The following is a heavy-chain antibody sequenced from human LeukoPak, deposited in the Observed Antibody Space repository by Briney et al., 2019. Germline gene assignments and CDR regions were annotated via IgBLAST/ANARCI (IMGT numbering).Heavy chain of an antibody. CDR1: GFTFSSYE. CDR3: ARDRHYYDSSGLDY. V-gene: IGHV3-48*03. Sequence: PGGSLRLSCAASGFTFSSYEMNWVRQAPGKGLEWVSYISSSGSTIYYADSVKGRFTISRDNAKNSLYLQMTSLRAEDTAVYYCARDRHYYDSSGLDYWGQGTLVTVSS. CDR2: ISSSGSTI. D-gene: IGHD3-22*01. J-gene: IGHJ4*02.